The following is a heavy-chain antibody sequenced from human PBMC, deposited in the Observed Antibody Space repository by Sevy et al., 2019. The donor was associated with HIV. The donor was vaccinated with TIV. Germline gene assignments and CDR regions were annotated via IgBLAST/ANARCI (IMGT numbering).Heavy chain of an antibody. V-gene: IGHV4-31*03. D-gene: IGHD3-22*01. J-gene: IGHJ3*02. CDR2: IYYSGST. Sequence: KQSQTLSLTCTVSGGSISSGGYYWSWIRQHPGKGLEWIGYIYYSGSTYYNPSLKSRVTISVDTSKNQFSLKLSSVTAAETAEYYCARSPTVGSGYQLHDAFDIWGQGTMVTVSS. CDR1: GGSISSGGYY. CDR3: ARSPTVGSGYQLHDAFDI.